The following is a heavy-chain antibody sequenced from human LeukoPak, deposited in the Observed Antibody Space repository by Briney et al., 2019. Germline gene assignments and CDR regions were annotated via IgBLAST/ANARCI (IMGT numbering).Heavy chain of an antibody. J-gene: IGHJ4*02. D-gene: IGHD3-9*01. V-gene: IGHV3-23*01. Sequence: GGSLRLSCAASGFTFSSYAMSWVRQAPGKGLEWVSAISGSGGSTYYADSVKGRFTISRDNFKNTLYLQMNSLRAEDTAVYYCAKDLGYFDWLLYPDYWGQGTLVTVSS. CDR2: ISGSGGST. CDR3: AKDLGYFDWLLYPDY. CDR1: GFTFSSYA.